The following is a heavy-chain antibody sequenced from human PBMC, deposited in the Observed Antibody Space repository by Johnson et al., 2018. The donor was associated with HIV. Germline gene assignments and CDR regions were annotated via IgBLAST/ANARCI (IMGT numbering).Heavy chain of an antibody. CDR2: ISSNGIGT. Sequence: VQLVESGGGLVQAGGSLRLSCSASGFTFNRYAINWVRQAPGKGLEYVSAISSNGIGTYYANSVDGRFTISRDNDKNTLYLEMGSLRVEDMAVYYCARSRGPMRKDAFDIWGQGTKVTVSS. CDR3: ARSRGPMRKDAFDI. V-gene: IGHV3-64*01. CDR1: GFTFNRYA. J-gene: IGHJ3*02. D-gene: IGHD3-10*01.